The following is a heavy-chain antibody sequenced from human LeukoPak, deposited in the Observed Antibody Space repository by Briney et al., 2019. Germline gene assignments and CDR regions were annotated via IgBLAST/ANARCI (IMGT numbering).Heavy chain of an antibody. CDR1: GYTFTSYY. Sequence: ASVTVSCKASGYTFTSYYMHWVRQAPGQGLERMGIINPSGGSTSYSKKFQGRVTMTRDTSTSTVYMELSSLRSEDTAVYYCARGSSGWYSVAYWGEGTLVTVSS. J-gene: IGHJ4*02. CDR3: ARGSSGWYSVAY. V-gene: IGHV1-46*01. CDR2: INPSGGST. D-gene: IGHD6-19*01.